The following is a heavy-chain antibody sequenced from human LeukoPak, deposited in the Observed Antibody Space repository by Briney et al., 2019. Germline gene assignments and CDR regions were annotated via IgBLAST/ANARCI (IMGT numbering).Heavy chain of an antibody. CDR2: IYYSGST. J-gene: IGHJ2*01. Sequence: SETLSLTCTVSGGSISSGGYYWSWIRQHPGKGLEWIGYIYYSGSTYYNPSLKSRDTISVDTSKNQFSLKLSSVTAADTAMYYWSSTKINYDSSGYRYWYFDLWGRGTLVTVSS. CDR3: SSTKINYDSSGYRYWYFDL. D-gene: IGHD3-22*01. V-gene: IGHV4-31*03. CDR1: GGSISSGGYY.